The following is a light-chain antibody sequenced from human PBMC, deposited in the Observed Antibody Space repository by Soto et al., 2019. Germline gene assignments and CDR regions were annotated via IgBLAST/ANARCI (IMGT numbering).Light chain of an antibody. CDR1: QDIKYY. CDR2: SAS. Sequence: DIQMTQSPSAMSASVGDRVTINCRASQDIKYYLAWFQQKPGKVPKRLIYSASSLPSGVPSRFSGSGSGTKFTLPISGLQPEDSATYYCLQHNSYPLTFGGGTKVEIK. CDR3: LQHNSYPLT. V-gene: IGKV1-17*03. J-gene: IGKJ4*01.